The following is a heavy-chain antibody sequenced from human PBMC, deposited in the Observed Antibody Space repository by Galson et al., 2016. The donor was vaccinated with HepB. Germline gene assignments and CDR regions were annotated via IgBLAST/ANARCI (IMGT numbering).Heavy chain of an antibody. CDR3: ARGRGGIEIRNYGMDV. CDR2: INTNTGDP. Sequence: SVKVSCKASGYIFTSVVMNWVRQAPGQGPEFMGWINTNTGDPMYAPGFTGRFVFSVDTSVSTAYLQIISLEADDTAVYYCARGRGGIEIRNYGMDVWGQGTTVTVSS. V-gene: IGHV7-4-1*02. CDR1: GYIFTSVV. D-gene: IGHD3-10*01. J-gene: IGHJ6*02.